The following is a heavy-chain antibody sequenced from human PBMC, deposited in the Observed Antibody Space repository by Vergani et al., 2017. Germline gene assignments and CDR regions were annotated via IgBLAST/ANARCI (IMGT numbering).Heavy chain of an antibody. V-gene: IGHV3-9*01. D-gene: IGHD5-12*01. J-gene: IGHJ3*01. CDR3: TXGSVYEHDSAGHGYDPYTGFDL. CDR2: ISWNSGAV. CDR1: GITFWKFG. Sequence: EVDLVESGGGLAQPGGSLRLSCEASGITFWKFGMHWVRQGPGKGLEWVSGISWNSGAVDYADSVRGRFTISRDNAKNSLFLEMNSLRFEDTAVYFCTXGSVYEHDSAGHGYDPYTGFDLWGQGTLVTVSS.